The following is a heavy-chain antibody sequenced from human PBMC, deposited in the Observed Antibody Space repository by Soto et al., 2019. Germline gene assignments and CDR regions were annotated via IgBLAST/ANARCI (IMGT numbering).Heavy chain of an antibody. D-gene: IGHD6-19*01. CDR2: IYSGGDT. CDR1: GFTVSSDY. Sequence: DVQLVESGGGLVQPGGSLRLSCAVSGFTVSSDYMSWVRQAPAKGLEWVSAIYSGGDTYYADSMKGRFTMSRDNSKNTLDLQMNSLRAEDKAVYYGARENTGWPDALVMWGQGTMVTVSS. V-gene: IGHV3-66*01. J-gene: IGHJ3*02. CDR3: ARENTGWPDALVM.